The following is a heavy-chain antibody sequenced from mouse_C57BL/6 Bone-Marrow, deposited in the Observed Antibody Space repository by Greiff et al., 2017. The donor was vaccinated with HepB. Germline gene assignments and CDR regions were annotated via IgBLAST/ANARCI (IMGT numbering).Heavy chain of an antibody. V-gene: IGHV1-54*01. J-gene: IGHJ3*01. CDR3: AKGGGYDGYSFAY. D-gene: IGHD2-3*01. CDR2: INPGSGGT. Sequence: VQLQQSGAELVRPGTSVKVSCKASGYAFTNYLIEWVKQRPGQGLEWIGVINPGSGGTNYNEKFKGKATLTADKSSSTAYMQLSSLTSEDSAVYFCAKGGGYDGYSFAYWGQGTLVTVSA. CDR1: GYAFTNYL.